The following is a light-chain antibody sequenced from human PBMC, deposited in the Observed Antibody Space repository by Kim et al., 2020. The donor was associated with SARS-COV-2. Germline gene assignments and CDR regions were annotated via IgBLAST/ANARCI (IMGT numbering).Light chain of an antibody. J-gene: IGLJ1*01. CDR3: QAWDSSTAPYV. CDR2: QDS. V-gene: IGLV3-1*01. Sequence: SPGQTASITCSGDKLGDKYACWYQQKPGQSPVLVIDQDSKRPSGIPERFSGSNSGNTATLTISGTQAMDEADYYCQAWDSSTAPYVFGTGTKVTVL. CDR1: KLGDKY.